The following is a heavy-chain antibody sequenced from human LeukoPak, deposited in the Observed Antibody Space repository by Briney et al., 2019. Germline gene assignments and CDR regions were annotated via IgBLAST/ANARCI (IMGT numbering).Heavy chain of an antibody. V-gene: IGHV3-30-3*01. CDR3: ARDPNNRGYSYGYPYDY. CDR2: ISYDGSNK. Sequence: RLSXXASGFTXSSYAMHWVGQAPGKGLEWVAVISYDGSNKYYADSVKGRFTISRDNSKNTLYLQMNSLRAEDTAVYYCARDPNNRGYSYGYPYDYWGQGTLVTVSS. D-gene: IGHD5-18*01. J-gene: IGHJ4*02. CDR1: GFTXSSYA.